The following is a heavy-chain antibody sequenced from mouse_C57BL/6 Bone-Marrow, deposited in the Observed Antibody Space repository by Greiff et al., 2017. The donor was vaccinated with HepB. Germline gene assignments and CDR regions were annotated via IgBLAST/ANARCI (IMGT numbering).Heavy chain of an antibody. J-gene: IGHJ2*01. D-gene: IGHD1-1*01. V-gene: IGHV5-15*01. Sequence: EVKLVESGGGLVQPGGSLKLSCAASGFTFSDYGMAWVRQAPRKGPEWVAFISNLAYSIYYADTVTGRFTISRENAKNTLYLEMSSLRSEDTAMYYCARRGGSSFYYFDYWGQGTTLTVSS. CDR2: ISNLAYSI. CDR1: GFTFSDYG. CDR3: ARRGGSSFYYFDY.